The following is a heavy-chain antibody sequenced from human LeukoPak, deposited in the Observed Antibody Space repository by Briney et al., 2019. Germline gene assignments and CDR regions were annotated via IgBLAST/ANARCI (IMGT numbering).Heavy chain of an antibody. CDR2: IYPRDSGT. CDR1: GYTFTLQW. Sequence: GESLKISCEASGYTFTLQWIGWVRQMAGRGLEWVGIIYPRDSGTRYSPSFQGHVTISADTSINTAYLEWSSLEASDTAMYYCARHSDIIGAIWGQGTLVTVSS. CDR3: ARHSDIIGAI. D-gene: IGHD3-16*01. J-gene: IGHJ4*02. V-gene: IGHV5-51*01.